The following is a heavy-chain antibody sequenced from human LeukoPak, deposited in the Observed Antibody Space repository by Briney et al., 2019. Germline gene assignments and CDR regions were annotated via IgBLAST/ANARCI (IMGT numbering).Heavy chain of an antibody. J-gene: IGHJ4*02. V-gene: IGHV4-38-2*01. CDR3: ARQGYDYRYFDY. Sequence: SETLSLTRAVSGYSISSGYYWGWIRQPPGKGLEWIGSIYHSGSTYYNPSLKSRVTISVDTSKNQFSLKLSSVTAADTAVYYCARQGYDYRYFDYWGQGTLVTVSS. D-gene: IGHD5-12*01. CDR1: GYSISSGYY. CDR2: IYHSGST.